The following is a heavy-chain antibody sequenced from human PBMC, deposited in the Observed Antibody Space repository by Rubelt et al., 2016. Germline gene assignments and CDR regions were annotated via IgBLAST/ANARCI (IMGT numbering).Heavy chain of an antibody. CDR2: LFSNDEK. D-gene: IGHD2-15*01. CDR3: ARIHGGWYFDL. CDR1: GFSLSNARMG. Sequence: QITLKESGPTLVKPTQTLTLTCTVSGFSLSNARMGVSWIRQPPGKALEWLAHLFSNDEKSYSPSLKSRLTISKDTSKSQVVLTMTNMDPVDTATYYCARIHGGWYFDLWGRGTLVTVSS. V-gene: IGHV2-26*01. J-gene: IGHJ2*01.